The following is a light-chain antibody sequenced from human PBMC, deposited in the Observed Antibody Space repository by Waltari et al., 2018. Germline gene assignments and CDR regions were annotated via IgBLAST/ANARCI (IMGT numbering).Light chain of an antibody. J-gene: IGKJ4*01. CDR1: PGISNW. Sequence: DIQMTQSPSSVSASVGDRVTITCRASPGISNWLAWYQQKPGKAPNLLVYSASNLQSGVPSRFSGSGSGTDFTLTISSLQPEDFATYYCQQTSTFPVTFGGGTEVEF. CDR2: SAS. V-gene: IGKV1-12*01. CDR3: QQTSTFPVT.